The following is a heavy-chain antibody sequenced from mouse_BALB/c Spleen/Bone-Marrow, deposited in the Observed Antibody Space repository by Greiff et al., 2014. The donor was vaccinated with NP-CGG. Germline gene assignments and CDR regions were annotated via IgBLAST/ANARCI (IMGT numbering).Heavy chain of an antibody. CDR2: ILPGSGTT. V-gene: IGHV1-9*01. D-gene: IGHD2-14*01. CDR3: ARDYRYDGAMDY. Sequence: QVQLQQPGAELMKPGASVKISCKATGYTFSSYWIEWVKQRPGHGLEWIGEILPGSGTTNYNGNFKGKATFTADTSSNTAYMQLSSLTSEDSAVYYCARDYRYDGAMDYWGQGTSVTVSS. J-gene: IGHJ4*01. CDR1: GYTFSSYW.